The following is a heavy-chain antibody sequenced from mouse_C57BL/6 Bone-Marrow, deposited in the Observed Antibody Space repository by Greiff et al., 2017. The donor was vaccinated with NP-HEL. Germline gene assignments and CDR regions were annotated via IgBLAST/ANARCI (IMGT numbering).Heavy chain of an antibody. Sequence: VQLQQSGAELVKPGASVKLSCTASGFNIKDYYMHWVKQRTEQGLEWIGRIDPEDGETKYAPNFQGKATITADTSSNTAYLQLSSLTSEDTAVYYCSPRSHYYAMDYWGQGTSVTVSS. V-gene: IGHV14-2*01. CDR3: SPRSHYYAMDY. J-gene: IGHJ4*01. CDR1: GFNIKDYY. CDR2: IDPEDGET.